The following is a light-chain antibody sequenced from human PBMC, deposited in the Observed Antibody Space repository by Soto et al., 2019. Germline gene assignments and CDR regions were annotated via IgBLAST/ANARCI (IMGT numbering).Light chain of an antibody. CDR1: QSISSW. CDR3: QQYNSCSWA. V-gene: IGKV1-5*01. J-gene: IGKJ1*01. Sequence: DTKLTHFPPTLPALVGDRVTITSRASQSISSWLAWYQQKPGKAPKLLIYDASSLESGVPSRFSGSGSGTEFTLTISSLQPDDFATYYCQQYNSCSWAFGQGTKV. CDR2: DAS.